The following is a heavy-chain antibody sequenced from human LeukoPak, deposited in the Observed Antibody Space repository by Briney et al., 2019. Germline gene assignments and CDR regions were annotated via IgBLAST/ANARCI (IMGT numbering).Heavy chain of an antibody. CDR1: GFTFSSNA. J-gene: IGHJ4*02. CDR2: TTGSGGST. V-gene: IGHV3-23*01. CDR3: AKLIAVAGSDDY. Sequence: GGSLRLSCAASGFTFSSNAMSWVRQAPGKGLEWVSATTGSGGSTYYADSAEGRFTISRDNSKNTLYLQMNSLRAEDTAVYYCAKLIAVAGSDDYWGQGTLVTVSS. D-gene: IGHD6-19*01.